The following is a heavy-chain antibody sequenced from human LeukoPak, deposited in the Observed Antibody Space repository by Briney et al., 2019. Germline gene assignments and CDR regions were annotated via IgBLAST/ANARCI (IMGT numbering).Heavy chain of an antibody. J-gene: IGHJ5*02. CDR1: GFTFSSYA. CDR3: AKGDVVVVAATPSWFDP. CDR2: ISGSGGST. D-gene: IGHD2-15*01. Sequence: PGGSLRLSCAASGFTFSSYAMRWVRQAPGKGLEWVSAISGSGGSTYYADSVKGRFTISRDNSKNTLYLQMNSLRAEDTAVYYCAKGDVVVVAATPSWFDPWGQGTLVTVSS. V-gene: IGHV3-23*01.